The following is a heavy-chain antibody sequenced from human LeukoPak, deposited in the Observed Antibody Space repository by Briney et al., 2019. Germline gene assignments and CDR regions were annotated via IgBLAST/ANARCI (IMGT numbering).Heavy chain of an antibody. CDR3: ARDGRGYVGATEYFDY. J-gene: IGHJ4*02. CDR2: IYHSGST. D-gene: IGHD1-26*01. Sequence: PSETLSLTCTVSGYSISSGYYWGWIRQPPGKGLEWIGSIYHSGSTYYNPSLKSRVTISVDTSKNQFSLKLSSVTAADTAVYYCARDGRGYVGATEYFDYWGQGTLVTVSS. V-gene: IGHV4-38-2*02. CDR1: GYSISSGYY.